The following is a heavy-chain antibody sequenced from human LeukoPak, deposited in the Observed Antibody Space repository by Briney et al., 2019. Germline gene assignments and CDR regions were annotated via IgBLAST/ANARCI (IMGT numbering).Heavy chain of an antibody. V-gene: IGHV4-38-2*01. CDR1: GYSISSGYY. Sequence: SETLSLTCAVSGYSISSGYYWGWIRPPPGKGLEWIGSIYHSGSTYYNPSLKSRVTISVDTSKNQFSLKLSSVTAADTAVYYCARTSYYYGSGSYFTGPRTIKNDAFDIWGQGTMVTVSS. J-gene: IGHJ3*02. CDR3: ARTSYYYGSGSYFTGPRTIKNDAFDI. D-gene: IGHD3-10*01. CDR2: IYHSGST.